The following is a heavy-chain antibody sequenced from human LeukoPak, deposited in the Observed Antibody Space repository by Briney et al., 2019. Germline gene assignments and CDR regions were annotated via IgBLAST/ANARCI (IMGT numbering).Heavy chain of an antibody. Sequence: SGTLSLTCAVSGGSISSGDYYWSWIRQPPGKGLEWIGYIYYSGSTYYNPSLKSRVTISVDTSKNQFSLKLSSVTAADTAVYYCARVAYCGGDCYSEPIDYWGQGTLVTVSS. J-gene: IGHJ4*02. V-gene: IGHV4-30-4*01. CDR3: ARVAYCGGDCYSEPIDY. CDR2: IYYSGST. D-gene: IGHD2-21*02. CDR1: GGSISSGDYY.